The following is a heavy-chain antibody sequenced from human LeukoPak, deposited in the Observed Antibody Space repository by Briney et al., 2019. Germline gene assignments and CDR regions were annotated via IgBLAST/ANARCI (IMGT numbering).Heavy chain of an antibody. CDR2: ISGSGVST. Sequence: GGSLRLSCAASGFTFSSYAMSWVRQAPGKGLEWVSTISGSGVSTYYADSVKGRFTTSRDNSMNTLYLQMNSLRGEDTAVYFCAKAAGPIDYWAREPWSPSPQ. D-gene: IGHD6-13*01. CDR1: GFTFSSYA. V-gene: IGHV3-23*01. J-gene: IGHJ4*02. CDR3: AKAAGPIDY.